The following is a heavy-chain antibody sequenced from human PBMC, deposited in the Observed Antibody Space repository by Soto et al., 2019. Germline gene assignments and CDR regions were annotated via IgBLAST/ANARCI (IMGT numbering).Heavy chain of an antibody. D-gene: IGHD3-22*01. Sequence: ASVKVSCKASGYTFTNYYVHWVRQAPGQGLGWMGVINPSSGSTRYAQKFQGRLTMTRETSTSTVYMELSSLTSEDTAVYSCARDGEDSGYYYPAYWGQGTQVTVSS. CDR3: ARDGEDSGYYYPAY. CDR1: GYTFTNYY. CDR2: INPSSGST. V-gene: IGHV1-46*01. J-gene: IGHJ4*02.